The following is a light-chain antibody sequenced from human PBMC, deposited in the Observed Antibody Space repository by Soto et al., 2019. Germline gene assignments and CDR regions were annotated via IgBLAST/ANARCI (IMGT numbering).Light chain of an antibody. Sequence: EIVMTESPATLSVSPGERATLSCRASQSVSSNLAWYQQKPGQAHRLLIYGTSTRATGIPARVGGSGSGTELTLTISRVHSEDFAIYYFQQYNNWPLAFGQGSKVEIK. CDR1: QSVSSN. J-gene: IGKJ1*01. V-gene: IGKV3-15*01. CDR2: GTS. CDR3: QQYNNWPLA.